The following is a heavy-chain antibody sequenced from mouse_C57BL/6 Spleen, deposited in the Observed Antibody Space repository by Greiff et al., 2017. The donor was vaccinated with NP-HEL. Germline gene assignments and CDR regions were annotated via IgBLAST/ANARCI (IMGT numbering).Heavy chain of an antibody. CDR2: ISSGGDYI. V-gene: IGHV5-9-1*02. CDR1: GFTFSSYA. D-gene: IGHD1-1*01. Sequence: EVQLVESGEGLVKPGGSLKLSCAASGFTFSSYAMSWVRQTPEKRLEWVAYISSGGDYIYYADTVKGRFTISRDNARNTLYLQMSSLKSEDTAMYYCTREAPLYYGSSPFAYWGQGTLVTVSA. CDR3: TREAPLYYGSSPFAY. J-gene: IGHJ3*01.